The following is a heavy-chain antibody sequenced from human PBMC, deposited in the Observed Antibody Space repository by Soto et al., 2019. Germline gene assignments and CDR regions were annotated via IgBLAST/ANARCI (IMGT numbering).Heavy chain of an antibody. J-gene: IGHJ3*02. D-gene: IGHD3-10*01. Sequence: GESLKISCAATGFTLSKYWMAWVRQTPGKGLEFVANIREDGKEINYVDSVKGRFTISRDNARNSLFLQMNSLRDDDTAVYYCGTDQWGGAFDIGGQGTMVTVSS. V-gene: IGHV3-7*01. CDR1: GFTLSKYW. CDR3: GTDQWGGAFDI. CDR2: IREDGKEI.